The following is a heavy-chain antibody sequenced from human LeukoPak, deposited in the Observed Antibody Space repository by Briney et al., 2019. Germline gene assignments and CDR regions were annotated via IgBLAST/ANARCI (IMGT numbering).Heavy chain of an antibody. V-gene: IGHV4-31*03. J-gene: IGHJ4*02. D-gene: IGHD4/OR15-4a*01. Sequence: SETLSLTCTVSGGSISSGGYYWSWIRQHPGKGLEWIGYIYYSGSTYYSPSLKSRVTISVDTSKNQFSLKLSSVTAADTAVYYCARFGDDFGDYWGQGTLVTVPS. CDR3: ARFGDDFGDY. CDR2: IYYSGST. CDR1: GGSISSGGYY.